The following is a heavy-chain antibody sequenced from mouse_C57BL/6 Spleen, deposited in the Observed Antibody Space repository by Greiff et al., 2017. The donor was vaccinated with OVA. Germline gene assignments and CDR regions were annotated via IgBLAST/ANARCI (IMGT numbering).Heavy chain of an antibody. J-gene: IGHJ4*01. V-gene: IGHV1-31*01. CDR2: IYPYNGVS. CDR3: ARSPIYDGYYGGAMDY. Sequence: EVQLQQSGPELVKPGASVKISCKASGYSFTGYYMHWVKQSHGNILDWIGYIYPYNGVSSYNQKFKGKATLTVDKSSSTAYMELRSLTSEDSAVYYCARSPIYDGYYGGAMDYWGQGTSVTVSS. D-gene: IGHD2-3*01. CDR1: GYSFTGYY.